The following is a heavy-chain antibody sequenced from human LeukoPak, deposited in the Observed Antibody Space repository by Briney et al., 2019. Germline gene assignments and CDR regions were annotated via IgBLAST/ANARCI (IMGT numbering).Heavy chain of an antibody. J-gene: IGHJ4*02. CDR1: GFTLSSYA. CDR2: ISGSGGST. CDR3: AKLDSSGYYYSCFDY. Sequence: PGGSLRLSCAASGFTLSSYAMSWVRQAPGKGLEWVSAISGSGGSTYYADSVKGRFTISRDNSKNTLYLQMNSLRAEDTAVYYCAKLDSSGYYYSCFDYWGQGTLVTVSS. V-gene: IGHV3-23*01. D-gene: IGHD3-22*01.